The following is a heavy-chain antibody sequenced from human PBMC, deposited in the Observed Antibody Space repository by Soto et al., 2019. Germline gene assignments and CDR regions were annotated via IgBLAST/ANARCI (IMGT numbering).Heavy chain of an antibody. Sequence: LSLTCALYGGSFDHFYRSWVRQSPGKGLEWVGEISHDGGTNYSPSLASRVSISVDTSKNQFSLHLRSVTAADTGLYYCARGQLVWYGDLTPYHRDMDVWGQVTTVPASS. CDR2: ISHDGGT. J-gene: IGHJ6*02. V-gene: IGHV4-34*01. CDR3: ARGQLVWYGDLTPYHRDMDV. D-gene: IGHD3-10*01. CDR1: GGSFDHFY.